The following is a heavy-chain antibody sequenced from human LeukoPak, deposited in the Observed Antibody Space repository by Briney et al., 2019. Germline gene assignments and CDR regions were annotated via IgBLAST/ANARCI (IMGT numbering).Heavy chain of an antibody. CDR2: IYSGGTT. V-gene: IGHV3-66*01. CDR1: GFIVSSNY. J-gene: IGHJ4*02. D-gene: IGHD5-24*01. Sequence: GGSLRLSCAASGFIVSSNYMSWVRQAPGKGLEWVSVIYSGGTTYYADSVKGRFTISRDNSKNTVYPQMNSLRAEDTAVYYCARESSGWLQLFDYWGQGPWSPSPQ. CDR3: ARESSGWLQLFDY.